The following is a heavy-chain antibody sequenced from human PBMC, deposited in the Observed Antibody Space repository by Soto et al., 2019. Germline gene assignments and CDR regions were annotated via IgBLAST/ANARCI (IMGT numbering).Heavy chain of an antibody. D-gene: IGHD3-22*01. CDR3: ARALLDSSGYYYYYYGMDV. J-gene: IGHJ6*02. CDR1: GGTFSSCA. CDR2: IIPIFGTA. Sequence: QVQLVQSGAEVKKPGSSVKVSCKASGGTFSSCAISWVRQAPGQGLEWMGGIIPIFGTANYAQKFQGRVTITADKSTSTAYMELSSLRSEDTAVYYCARALLDSSGYYYYYYGMDVWGQGTTVTVSS. V-gene: IGHV1-69*06.